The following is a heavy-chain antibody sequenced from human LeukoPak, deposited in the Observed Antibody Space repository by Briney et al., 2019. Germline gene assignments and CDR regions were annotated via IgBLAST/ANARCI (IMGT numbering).Heavy chain of an antibody. V-gene: IGHV3-23*01. J-gene: IGHJ4*02. CDR3: AEDWFAVVAFDY. Sequence: PGGSLRLSCAASGFTFSSYAMSWVRQAPGKGLEWVSAISGSGGSTYYADSVKGRFTISRDNSKNTLYVQMNSLRAEDTAVYYCAEDWFAVVAFDYWGQGTLVTVSS. CDR2: ISGSGGST. D-gene: IGHD2-21*01. CDR1: GFTFSSYA.